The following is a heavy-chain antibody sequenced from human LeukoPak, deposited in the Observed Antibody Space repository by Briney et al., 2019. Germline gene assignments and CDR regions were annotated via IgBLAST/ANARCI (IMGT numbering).Heavy chain of an antibody. V-gene: IGHV4-59*01. Sequence: SETLXLXXXVSGGSISXXXXXXXRQPPGXXXEWIGXIXSXGSTXXXXSLXXXXXISXDTSKNQFSLKLSSVTAADTAVYYCAREGSTNILDYWGQGTLVTVSS. CDR2: IXSXGST. D-gene: IGHD2-2*01. CDR1: GGSISXXX. J-gene: IGHJ4*02. CDR3: AREGSTNILDY.